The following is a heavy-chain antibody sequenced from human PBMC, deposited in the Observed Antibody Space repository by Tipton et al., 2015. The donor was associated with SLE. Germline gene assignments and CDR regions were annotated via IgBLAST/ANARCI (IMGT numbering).Heavy chain of an antibody. Sequence: SLRLSCTASGFTFSSYAMSWVRQAPGKGLEWLTVMYSDMNTYYADSVKGRFTISRDNSKNTVYLQMNSLRVEDTAVYYCARGSLGRHYDIVTGHTYYYFYYMDVWGKGTTVTVSS. CDR3: ARGSLGRHYDIVTGHTYYYFYYMDV. CDR1: GFTFSSYA. V-gene: IGHV3-23*03. D-gene: IGHD3-9*01. CDR2: MYSDMNT. J-gene: IGHJ6*03.